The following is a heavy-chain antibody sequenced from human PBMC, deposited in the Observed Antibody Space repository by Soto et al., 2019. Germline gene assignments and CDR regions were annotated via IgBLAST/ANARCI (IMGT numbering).Heavy chain of an antibody. J-gene: IGHJ6*02. Sequence: SETLSLTCTVSGGSVSSGSYYWSWIRQPPGKGLEWMWYIYYSGSTNYNPSLKSRVTISVDTSKNQFSLKLSSVTAADTAVYYCARLIGTYSSSLYRTYYYDSSGPKVGYYYYGMDVWGQGTTFTV. CDR1: GGSVSSGSYY. CDR2: IYYSGST. D-gene: IGHD3-22*01. V-gene: IGHV4-61*01. CDR3: ARLIGTYSSSLYRTYYYDSSGPKVGYYYYGMDV.